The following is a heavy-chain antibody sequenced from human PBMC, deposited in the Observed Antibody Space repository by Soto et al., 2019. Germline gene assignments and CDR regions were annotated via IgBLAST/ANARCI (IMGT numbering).Heavy chain of an antibody. Sequence: PSETLSLTCTVSGGSISSYYWSWIRQPPGKGLEWIGYIYYSGSTNYNPSLKSRVTISVDTSKNQFSLKLSSVTAADTAVYYCAGTKTYYDILTGYSPHNWFDPWGQGTLVTVSS. J-gene: IGHJ5*02. CDR1: GGSISSYY. CDR2: IYYSGST. V-gene: IGHV4-59*01. CDR3: AGTKTYYDILTGYSPHNWFDP. D-gene: IGHD3-9*01.